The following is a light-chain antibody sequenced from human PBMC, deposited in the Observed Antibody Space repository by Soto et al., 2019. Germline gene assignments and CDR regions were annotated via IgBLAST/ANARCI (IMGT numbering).Light chain of an antibody. J-gene: IGKJ3*01. Sequence: DIQMTQSPSSLSASVGDRVTITCQASQDISNYLNWYQQKPGKAPKLLIYDASNLKTGVPSRFSGSGSGTDFTFTISSLQPEDIATYYCQQYDNLPWFGPGTKVDIK. CDR3: QQYDNLPW. CDR2: DAS. V-gene: IGKV1-33*01. CDR1: QDISNY.